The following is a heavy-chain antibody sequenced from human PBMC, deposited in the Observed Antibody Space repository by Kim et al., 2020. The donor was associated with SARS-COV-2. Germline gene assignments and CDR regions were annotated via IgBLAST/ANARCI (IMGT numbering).Heavy chain of an antibody. Sequence: GGSLRLSCAASGFTFGNYGMHWVRQAPGEGLEWVALISNDGNSQYYGDSVKGRFTISRDNSKNTLSLRMNSLRREDTAVYYCAKEKLVMGSYYGMDVWGQGTTVSVSS. CDR1: GFTFGNYG. D-gene: IGHD3-10*01. V-gene: IGHV3-30*18. J-gene: IGHJ6*02. CDR3: AKEKLVMGSYYGMDV. CDR2: ISNDGNSQ.